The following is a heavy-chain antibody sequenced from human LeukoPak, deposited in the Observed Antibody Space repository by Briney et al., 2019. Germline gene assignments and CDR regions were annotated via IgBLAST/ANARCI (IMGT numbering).Heavy chain of an antibody. CDR1: GYTFTGYY. CDR2: INPNSGGT. CDR3: ARVRYYYDSSGYRFDY. D-gene: IGHD3-22*01. V-gene: IGHV1-2*02. J-gene: IGHJ4*02. Sequence: GASVKVSCKASGYTFTGYYMHWVRQAPGQGLEWMGWINPNSGGTNYAQKFQGRVTMTRDTSISTAYMELSRLRSDDTAVYYCARVRYYYDSSGYRFDYWGQGTLVTVSS.